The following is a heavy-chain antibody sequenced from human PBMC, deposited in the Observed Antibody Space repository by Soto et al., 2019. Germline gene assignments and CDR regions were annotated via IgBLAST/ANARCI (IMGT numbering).Heavy chain of an antibody. CDR1: GFTFSNYA. D-gene: IGHD1-26*01. Sequence: GGSLSLSCAGSGFTFSNYAMSWVRQAPGKGLAWVSAISGSGGSTYCADSVKGRFTISRDNSKNTLYLQMNSLRAEDTALYYCAKVPVGATGRFDYWGQGTLVTVSS. CDR3: AKVPVGATGRFDY. CDR2: ISGSGGST. V-gene: IGHV3-23*01. J-gene: IGHJ4*02.